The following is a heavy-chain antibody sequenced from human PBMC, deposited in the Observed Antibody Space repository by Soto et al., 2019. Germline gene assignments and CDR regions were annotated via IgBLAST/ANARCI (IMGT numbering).Heavy chain of an antibody. J-gene: IGHJ5*02. D-gene: IGHD6-13*01. Sequence: PSETLSLTCTVSGGSISSGGYSWSWIRQPPGKGLEWIGYIYHSGSTYYNPSLKSRVTISVDRSKNQFSLKLSSVTAADTAMYYCARPKTIGAAAGKGWFDPWGQGTLVTVSS. CDR3: ARPKTIGAAAGKGWFDP. CDR1: GGSISSGGYS. V-gene: IGHV4-30-2*01. CDR2: IYHSGST.